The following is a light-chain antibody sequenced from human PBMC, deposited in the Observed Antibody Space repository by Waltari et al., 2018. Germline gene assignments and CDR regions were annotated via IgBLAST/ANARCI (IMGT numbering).Light chain of an antibody. CDR1: QDIATW. CDR2: TGS. CDR3: QQTTSFPLT. V-gene: IGKV1-12*01. J-gene: IGKJ4*01. Sequence: DIQMTQSPSSVSASVGDRVTITFRASQDIATWLGSCLQKIGKAPKLLIYTGSSLQSGVPPRFSGSGSGTDFTLTISRLQPEDSATYYCQQTTSFPLTFGGGTKVEIK.